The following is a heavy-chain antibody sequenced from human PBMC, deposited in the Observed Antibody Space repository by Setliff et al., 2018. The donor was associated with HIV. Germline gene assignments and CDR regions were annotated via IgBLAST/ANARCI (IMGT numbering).Heavy chain of an antibody. D-gene: IGHD3-22*01. Sequence: GASVKVSCKASGYTFTSYAMHWVRQAPGQRLEWMGWINAGNGNTKYSQKFQGRVTITADTSTDTAYMELSSLRSEDTAVYYCATDRDDTSGYYRCAWGQGTLVTRLL. CDR3: ATDRDDTSGYYRCA. J-gene: IGHJ5*02. CDR2: INAGNGNT. CDR1: GYTFTSYA. V-gene: IGHV1-3*01.